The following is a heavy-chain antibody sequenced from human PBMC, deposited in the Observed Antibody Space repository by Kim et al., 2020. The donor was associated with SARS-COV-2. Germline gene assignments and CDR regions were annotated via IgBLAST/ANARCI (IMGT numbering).Heavy chain of an antibody. CDR1: GSKVSTYW. Sequence: GESLKISCHTSGSKVSTYWIGWVRQLPGKGLELMGVIYPRESDVRYSKSFQGLVTISADGSGAFVQWSALKVSDTAFYYCATGPGVLTNYYFDFWGQGTL. D-gene: IGHD4-4*01. V-gene: IGHV5-51*01. J-gene: IGHJ4*02. CDR3: ATGPGVLTNYYFDF. CDR2: IYPRESDV.